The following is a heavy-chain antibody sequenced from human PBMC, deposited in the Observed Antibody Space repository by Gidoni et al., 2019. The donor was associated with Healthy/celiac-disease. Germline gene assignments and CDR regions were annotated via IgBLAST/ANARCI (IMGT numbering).Heavy chain of an antibody. J-gene: IGHJ3*02. CDR3: ASEGYSSSWAWVPFDI. D-gene: IGHD6-13*01. Sequence: EVQLVESGGGLVQPGGSLRLSCAASVFPFSISWMHWVRQAPGKGLVWVSRINSDGSSTSYADSVKGRFTISRDNAKNTLYLQMNRLRAEDTAVYYCASEGYSSSWAWVPFDIWGQGTMVTVSS. CDR2: INSDGSST. CDR1: VFPFSISW. V-gene: IGHV3-74*01.